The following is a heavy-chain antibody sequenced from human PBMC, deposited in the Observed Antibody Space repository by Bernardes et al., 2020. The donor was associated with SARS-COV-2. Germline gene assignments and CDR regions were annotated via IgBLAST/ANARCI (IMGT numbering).Heavy chain of an antibody. CDR1: GFTFSSYW. J-gene: IGHJ6*02. CDR2: ISSSSSYI. D-gene: IGHD6-13*01. CDR3: ASEPGIAAAASYYYYGMDV. Sequence: GGSLRLSCAASGFTFSSYWMSWVRQAPGKGLEWVSSISSSSSYIYCADSVKGRFTISRDNAKNSLYLQMNSLRAEDTAVYYCASEPGIAAAASYYYYGMDVWGQGTTVTVSS. V-gene: IGHV3-21*01.